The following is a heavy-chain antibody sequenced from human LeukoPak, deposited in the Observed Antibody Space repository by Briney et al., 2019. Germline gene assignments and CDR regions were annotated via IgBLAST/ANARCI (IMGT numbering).Heavy chain of an antibody. V-gene: IGHV4-61*02. J-gene: IGHJ3*02. CDR3: ARSSPDCSGARCRDDAFDI. CDR1: GGSISSGSYY. Sequence: SETLSLTCTVSGGSISSGSYYWSWIRQPAGKGLEWIGRIYTSGSTNYNPSLKSRVTISVDTSKNQFSLKLCPVTAADTAVYYCARSSPDCSGARCRDDAFDIWGQGTMVTVSS. CDR2: IYTSGST. D-gene: IGHD6-25*01.